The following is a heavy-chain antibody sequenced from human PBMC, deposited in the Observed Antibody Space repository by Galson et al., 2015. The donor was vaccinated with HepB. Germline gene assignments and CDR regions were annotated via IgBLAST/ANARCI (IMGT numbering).Heavy chain of an antibody. J-gene: IGHJ3*02. CDR3: ARIILGPHSGYGGLADAFDI. D-gene: IGHD5-12*01. Sequence: SLRLSCAASGFTFSSYAMHWVRQAPGKGLEWVAIISYDGRNKYYADSVKGRFTISRDNSKNTLYLQMNSLRAEDTAVYYCARIILGPHSGYGGLADAFDIWGQGTMVTVTS. CDR1: GFTFSSYA. CDR2: ISYDGRNK. V-gene: IGHV3-30*04.